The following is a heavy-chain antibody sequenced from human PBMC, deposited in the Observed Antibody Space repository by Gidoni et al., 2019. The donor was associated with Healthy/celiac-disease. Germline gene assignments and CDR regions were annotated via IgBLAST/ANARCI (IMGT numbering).Heavy chain of an antibody. D-gene: IGHD3-3*01. CDR1: GGSISSGSYY. CDR2: IYTSGST. Sequence: QVQLQESGPGLVKPSQTLYLTCTVSGGSISSGSYYWSWIRQPAGKGLVWIGRIYTSGSTNYNPSLKSRVTISVDTSKNQFSLKLSSVTAADTAVYYCARDGNYDFWSGYYIADGMDVWGQGTTVTVSS. V-gene: IGHV4-61*02. CDR3: ARDGNYDFWSGYYIADGMDV. J-gene: IGHJ6*02.